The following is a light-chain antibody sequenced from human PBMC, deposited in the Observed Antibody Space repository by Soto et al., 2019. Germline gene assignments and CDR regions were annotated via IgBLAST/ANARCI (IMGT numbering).Light chain of an antibody. V-gene: IGKV3-20*01. CDR2: AAS. Sequence: EIVLTQSPGTLSLSPGERATLSCRASQSVSSDLAWYHQKPGQAPRLLIYAASRRATGIPDRFSGSGSGTDFTLTISRLEPEDFAVYYCQQYGSSPWTFGQGTKVDIK. CDR1: QSVSSD. CDR3: QQYGSSPWT. J-gene: IGKJ1*01.